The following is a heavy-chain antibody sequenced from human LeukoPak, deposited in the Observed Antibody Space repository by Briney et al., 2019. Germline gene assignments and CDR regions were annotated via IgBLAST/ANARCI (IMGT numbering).Heavy chain of an antibody. V-gene: IGHV1-46*01. CDR1: GYTFTSYY. Sequence: ASVKVSCKASGYTFTSYYMHWVRQAPGQGLEWMGIINPSGGSTSYAQKFQGRVTMTRNTSISTAYMELSSLRSEDTAVYYCARFAHYDFWSGYYFGFSRVYYYYGMDVWGQGTTVTVSS. CDR3: ARFAHYDFWSGYYFGFSRVYYYYGMDV. J-gene: IGHJ6*02. D-gene: IGHD3-3*01. CDR2: INPSGGST.